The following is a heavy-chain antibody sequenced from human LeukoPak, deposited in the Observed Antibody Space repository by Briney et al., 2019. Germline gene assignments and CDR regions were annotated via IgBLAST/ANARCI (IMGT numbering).Heavy chain of an antibody. CDR2: ISSYNGDT. V-gene: IGHV1-18*01. D-gene: IGHD5-12*01. J-gene: IGHJ4*02. CDR3: ARVNSGVTDC. CDR1: GFSFGSYW. Sequence: GGSLRLSCVASGFSFGSYWMAWVRQAPGQGLEWMGWISSYNGDTKYAEKVQGRVTMTTDTSTSTAYMELSSLRSEDTAVYYCARVNSGVTDCWGQGSLVTVSS.